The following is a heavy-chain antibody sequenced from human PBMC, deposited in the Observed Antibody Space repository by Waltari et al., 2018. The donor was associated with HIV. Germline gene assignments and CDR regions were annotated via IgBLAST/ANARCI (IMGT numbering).Heavy chain of an antibody. CDR2: IYPGDSDT. D-gene: IGHD2-8*01. CDR1: GYSFAPYL. J-gene: IGHJ4*02. CDR3: TKGMYANQDYFDN. V-gene: IGHV5-51*03. Sequence: EVQLVQSGAEVKKPGESLKISCKGSGYSFAPYLIGWVRQMPGKGLEWMGIIYPGDSDTRYSPSFQGQVTISADKSIRTAYLQWSSLKASDTAMYYCTKGMYANQDYFDNWGQGTLVTVSS.